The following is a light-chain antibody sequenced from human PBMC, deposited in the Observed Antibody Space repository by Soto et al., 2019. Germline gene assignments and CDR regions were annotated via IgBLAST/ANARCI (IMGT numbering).Light chain of an antibody. CDR3: QQYYSIPLT. Sequence: DIVMTKSPDSLAVSLGERATINCKSSQSVLYSSNNKNYLTWYQQKAGQPPKLLIYWASTRESGVPDRFSGSGSGTAFTLTISSLQAEDVAVYYCQQYYSIPLTFGQGTKVEIE. CDR1: QSVLYSSNNKNY. CDR2: WAS. V-gene: IGKV4-1*01. J-gene: IGKJ1*01.